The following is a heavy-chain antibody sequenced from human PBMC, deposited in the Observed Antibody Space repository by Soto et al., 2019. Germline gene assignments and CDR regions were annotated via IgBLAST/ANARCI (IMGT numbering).Heavy chain of an antibody. D-gene: IGHD1-7*01. CDR2: MSGSSGTT. Sequence: EVQLLESGGGLVQPGGSLRLSCAASGFTFTNYAMSWVRQAPGEGLEWVSSMSGSSGTTYYADSVRGRFTISRDNSRDTLYLQMNSLRAEDTAVYYCARARNWSYESGYFDYWGQGTLVTVSS. J-gene: IGHJ4*02. CDR1: GFTFTNYA. V-gene: IGHV3-23*01. CDR3: ARARNWSYESGYFDY.